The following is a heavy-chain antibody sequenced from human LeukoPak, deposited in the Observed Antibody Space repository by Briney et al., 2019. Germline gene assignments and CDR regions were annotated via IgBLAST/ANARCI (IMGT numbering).Heavy chain of an antibody. V-gene: IGHV4-34*01. CDR3: ARDRIVGATSEDY. CDR1: GGSFSGYY. Sequence: SETLSLTCAVYGGSFSGYYWSWIRQPPGKGLEWIGSIYYSGSTYYNPSLKSRVTISVDTSKNQFSLKLSSVTAADTAVYYCARDRIVGATSEDYWGQGTLVTVSS. J-gene: IGHJ4*02. D-gene: IGHD1-26*01. CDR2: IYYSGST.